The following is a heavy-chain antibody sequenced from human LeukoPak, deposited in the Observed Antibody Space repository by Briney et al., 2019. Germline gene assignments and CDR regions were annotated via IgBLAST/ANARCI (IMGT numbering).Heavy chain of an antibody. D-gene: IGHD2-2*01. CDR1: GFTVSSNY. J-gene: IGHJ3*02. CDR3: ARRGALYCSSTSCQRLGDAFDI. CDR2: IYSGGST. V-gene: IGHV3-66*01. Sequence: GGSLRLSCAASGFTVSSNYMSWVRQAPGQGLDWVSVIYSGGSTYYADSVKGRFTISRDNSKNTLYLQMNSLRAEDTAVYYCARRGALYCSSTSCQRLGDAFDIWGQGTMVTVSS.